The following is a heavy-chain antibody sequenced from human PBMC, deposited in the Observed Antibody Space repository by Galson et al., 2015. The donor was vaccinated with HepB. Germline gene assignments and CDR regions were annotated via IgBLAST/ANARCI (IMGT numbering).Heavy chain of an antibody. CDR2: VSGSGIGT. CDR1: GFTFSSCA. J-gene: IGHJ4*02. CDR3: AKGTVGVADSHFDD. V-gene: IGHV3-23*01. D-gene: IGHD1-26*01. Sequence: SLRLSCAASGFTFSSCAMSWVRQAPGKGLEWVSAVSGSGIGTYYADSVKGRFTIYRDNSKNSLYLQMNSLRAEDTGVYFCAKGTVGVADSHFDDWGQGTLVTVSS.